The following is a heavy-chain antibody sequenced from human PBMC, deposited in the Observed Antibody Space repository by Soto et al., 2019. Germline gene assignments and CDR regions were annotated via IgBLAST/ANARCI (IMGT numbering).Heavy chain of an antibody. CDR1: GGDFLSYT. CDR3: GQMWFGELWHGMDV. Sequence: QLVQSGAEVKKPGSSVKVSCKASGGDFLSYTISWVRQAPGQGPEWMGTIIPILDVAKNAQKFQGRVAITADKGTSRVYMALRSLRSDDTAVYYCGQMWFGELWHGMDVWGQGNRITVSS. V-gene: IGHV1-69*02. J-gene: IGHJ6*02. CDR2: IIPILDVA. D-gene: IGHD3-10*01.